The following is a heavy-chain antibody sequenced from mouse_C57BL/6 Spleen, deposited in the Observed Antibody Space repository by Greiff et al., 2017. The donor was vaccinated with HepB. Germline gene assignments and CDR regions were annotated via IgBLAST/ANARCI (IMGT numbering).Heavy chain of an antibody. J-gene: IGHJ4*01. CDR3: TRGDYYGSSAGAMDY. D-gene: IGHD1-1*01. V-gene: IGHV1-15*01. CDR1: GYTFTDYE. CDR2: IDPETGGT. Sequence: VQLQQSGAELVRPGASVTLSCKASGYTFTDYEMHWVKQTPVHGLEWIGAIDPETGGTAYNQKFKGKAILTADKSSSTAYMELRSLTSDDSAVYYCTRGDYYGSSAGAMDYWGQGTSVTVSS.